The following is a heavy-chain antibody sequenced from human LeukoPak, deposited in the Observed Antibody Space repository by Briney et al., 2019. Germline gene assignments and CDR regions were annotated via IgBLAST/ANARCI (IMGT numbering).Heavy chain of an antibody. J-gene: IGHJ5*02. D-gene: IGHD2-2*01. CDR2: IYRGGST. V-gene: IGHV3-66*02. CDR3: ARAMGCTSTTCRNNWFDP. CDR1: GFTVSSNY. Sequence: GSLRLSCAASGFTVSSNYVSWVRQLPGKGLEWVSVIYRGGSTYYADSVKGRFTISRDNSKNTLYLKMNSLRAEDTAVYYCARAMGCTSTTCRNNWFDPWGQGTLVTVSS.